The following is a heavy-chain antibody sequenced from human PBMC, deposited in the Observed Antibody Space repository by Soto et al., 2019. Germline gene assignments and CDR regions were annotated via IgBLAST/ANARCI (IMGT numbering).Heavy chain of an antibody. Sequence: GGSLRLSCAASGFIFTSYIVHWVRQAPGKGLEWVASVSYDGRNKHSGDSVQGGFSISRDNSKKTVYLQMNSLRTEDTAVYYCARDRYYDISGFFFNESANTEIYTLSLLDALPIWVWG. J-gene: IGHJ6*01. D-gene: IGHD3-22*01. CDR2: VSYDGRNK. V-gene: IGHV3-30*07. CDR3: ARDRYYDISGFFFNESANTEIYTLSLLDALPIWV. CDR1: GFIFTSYI.